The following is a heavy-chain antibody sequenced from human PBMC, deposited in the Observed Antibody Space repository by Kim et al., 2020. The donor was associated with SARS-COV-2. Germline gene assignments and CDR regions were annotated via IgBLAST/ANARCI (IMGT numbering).Heavy chain of an antibody. CDR3: IRREGGNSATAFDI. D-gene: IGHD2-21*02. J-gene: IGHJ3*02. V-gene: IGHV3-73*01. Sequence: AASVKGRFTISRDDSKNTAYLQMNSLKTEDTAVYYCIRREGGNSATAFDIWGQGTMVTVSS.